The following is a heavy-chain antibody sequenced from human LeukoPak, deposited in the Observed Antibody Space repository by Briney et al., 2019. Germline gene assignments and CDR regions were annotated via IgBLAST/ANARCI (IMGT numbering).Heavy chain of an antibody. CDR2: IKQDGSQK. V-gene: IGHV3-7*04. Sequence: PGGSLRLSCAASGFTFSSYWMSWVRQAPGKGLEWVANIKQDGSQKSYVDSVKGRFTISRGNTKNSLYLQMNSLRAEDTAVYYCARDPTYGSGSPAGGQGTLVTVSS. CDR3: ARDPTYGSGSPA. D-gene: IGHD3-10*01. CDR1: GFTFSSYW. J-gene: IGHJ4*02.